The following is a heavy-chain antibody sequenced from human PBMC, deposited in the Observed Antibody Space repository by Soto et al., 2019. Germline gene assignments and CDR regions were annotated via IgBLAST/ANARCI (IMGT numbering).Heavy chain of an antibody. J-gene: IGHJ5*02. CDR3: AIRGSGTYYPFDP. Sequence: GGSLRLSCAASGFTFSDYSMSWVRPAPGEGLEWVSYISSSGSTIHYADSVKGRFTISRDNAKNSLYLQMNSLRADDTAVYYCAIRGSGTYYPFDPWGQGTLVTVSS. D-gene: IGHD3-10*01. V-gene: IGHV3-11*01. CDR2: ISSSGSTI. CDR1: GFTFSDYS.